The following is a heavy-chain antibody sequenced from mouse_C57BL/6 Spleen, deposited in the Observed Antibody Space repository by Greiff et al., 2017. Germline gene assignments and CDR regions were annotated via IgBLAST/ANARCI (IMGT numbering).Heavy chain of an antibody. CDR2: IHPNSGST. Sequence: WMHWVKQRPGQGLEWIGMIHPNSGSTNYNEKFKSKATLTVDKSSSTAYMQLSSLTSEDSAVYYCARNTGTPDYWGQGTTLPVSS. CDR1: W. V-gene: IGHV1-64*01. D-gene: IGHD4-1*01. J-gene: IGHJ2*01. CDR3: ARNTGTPDY.